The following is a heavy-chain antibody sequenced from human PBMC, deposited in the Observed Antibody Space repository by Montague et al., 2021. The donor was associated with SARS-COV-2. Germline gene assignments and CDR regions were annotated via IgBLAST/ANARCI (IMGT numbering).Heavy chain of an antibody. V-gene: IGHV4-34*01. J-gene: IGHJ4*02. Sequence: SETLSLTCAVYGGSFSDYKWTWIRQSPGQGLEWLGQISHSGSDNYNPSLKSRVTISGDTAKTQFSLKVTSVNVAATAVYYCTRGAPGYWGQGTLVTVSS. CDR1: GGSFSDYK. CDR2: ISHSGSD. CDR3: TRGAPGY.